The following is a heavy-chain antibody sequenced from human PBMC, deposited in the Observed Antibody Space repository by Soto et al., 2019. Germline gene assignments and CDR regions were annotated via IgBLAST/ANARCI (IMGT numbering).Heavy chain of an antibody. CDR1: GGSFSGYY. Sequence: QVQLQQWGAGLLKPSETLSLTCAVYGGSFSGYYWSWIRQPPGKGLEWIGEINHSGSTNYNPSLKSRVTISVDTSKTQFSLNLSSVTAADTAVYYCARGLRASFGVRLSYSYYGMDVWGQGTTVTVSS. J-gene: IGHJ6*02. CDR2: INHSGST. D-gene: IGHD3-10*01. V-gene: IGHV4-34*01. CDR3: ARGLRASFGVRLSYSYYGMDV.